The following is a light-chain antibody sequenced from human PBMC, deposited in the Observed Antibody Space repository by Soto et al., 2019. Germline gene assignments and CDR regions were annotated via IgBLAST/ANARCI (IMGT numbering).Light chain of an antibody. Sequence: DIHMTQSPSTLSASVGYIFTFTCRASQSIRSRLAWYQQKPGKAPSLLISGSSTLESGVPSRFSGSPLRGSAYGTALSLTISSMKTDDFETYYCQQYNTYTWTFGQGTKVDIK. CDR2: GSS. J-gene: IGKJ1*01. CDR1: QSIRSR. V-gene: IGKV1-5*01. CDR3: QQYNTYTWT.